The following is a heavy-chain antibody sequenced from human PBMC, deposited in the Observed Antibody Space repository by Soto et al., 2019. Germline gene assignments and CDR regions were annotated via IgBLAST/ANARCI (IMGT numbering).Heavy chain of an antibody. CDR1: GFPLSSGEYY. J-gene: IGHJ4*02. Sequence: SETLSLTCPFSGFPLSSGEYYLRWIRPPPGKGLEWIGYIYYSGSTYYNPSLKSRVTISVDTSKNQFPLKLSSVTAADTAVYYCARESYYDILTGYYNKGFDYWGQGTLVTVSS. CDR3: ARESYYDILTGYYNKGFDY. D-gene: IGHD3-9*01. CDR2: IYYSGST. V-gene: IGHV4-30-4*01.